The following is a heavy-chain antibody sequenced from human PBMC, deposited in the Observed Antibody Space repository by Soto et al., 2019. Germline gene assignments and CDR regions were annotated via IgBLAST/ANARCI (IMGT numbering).Heavy chain of an antibody. J-gene: IGHJ4*02. D-gene: IGHD6-19*01. Sequence: QVQLVESGGGVVQPGRSLRLSCAASGFTFSSYGMHWVRQAPGKGLEWVAVIWYDGSNKYYADSVKGRFTISRDNSKNTLYLQMNILRAEDTAVYYCARGDGWYDYWGQGTLVTVSS. CDR3: ARGDGWYDY. V-gene: IGHV3-33*01. CDR2: IWYDGSNK. CDR1: GFTFSSYG.